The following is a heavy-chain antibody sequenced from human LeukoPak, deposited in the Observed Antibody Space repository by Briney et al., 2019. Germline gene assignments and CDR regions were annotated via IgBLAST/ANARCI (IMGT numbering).Heavy chain of an antibody. CDR3: ASILDYGAVDAFDI. Sequence: SETLSLTCTVSGGSISSSSYYWGWIRQPPGKGLEWIGSFYYSGSTYYNPSLKSRVTISVDTSKNQFSLKLSSVTAADTAVYYCASILDYGAVDAFDIWGQGTMVTVSS. CDR1: GGSISSSSYY. J-gene: IGHJ3*02. CDR2: FYYSGST. D-gene: IGHD4-17*01. V-gene: IGHV4-39*07.